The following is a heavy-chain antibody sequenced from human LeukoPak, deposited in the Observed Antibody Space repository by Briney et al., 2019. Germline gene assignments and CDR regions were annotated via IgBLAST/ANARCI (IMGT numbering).Heavy chain of an antibody. CDR3: ARVKYYDSSGYYYFDH. Sequence: SESLSLTYTVAAGSISSYYWGWLRQPPGKGLEWLRYIYYSASTNYNHSLKSRVSISVDTSKNQFSLKLSSETAADTAVYYCARVKYYDSSGYYYFDHWGQGTLVTVSS. CDR2: IYYSAST. V-gene: IGHV4-59*01. CDR1: AGSISSYY. J-gene: IGHJ4*02. D-gene: IGHD3-22*01.